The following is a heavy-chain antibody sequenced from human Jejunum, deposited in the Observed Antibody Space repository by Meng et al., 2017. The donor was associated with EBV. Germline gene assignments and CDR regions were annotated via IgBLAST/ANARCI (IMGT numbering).Heavy chain of an antibody. V-gene: IGHV7-4-1*02. J-gene: IGHJ4*02. CDR1: GYTFTRYA. CDR3: ARDVETATFDY. Sequence: QGQRVQSVSEFKKPGASVKVSCKTSGYTFTRYAMNWARQAPGQGLEWMGWINTKTGNPSYTQGFTGRFVFSLDTSVSTAYLQISSLKAEDTAVYYCARDVETATFDYWGQGTLVTVSS. CDR2: INTKTGNP. D-gene: IGHD5-24*01.